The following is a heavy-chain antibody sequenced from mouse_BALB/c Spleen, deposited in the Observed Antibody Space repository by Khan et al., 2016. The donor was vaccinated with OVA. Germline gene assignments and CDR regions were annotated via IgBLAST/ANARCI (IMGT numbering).Heavy chain of an antibody. CDR2: ISYSGST. Sequence: EVQLQESGPGLVKPSQSLSLTCTVTGYSITSDYAWNWIRQFPGNKLEWMGYISYSGSTSYIPSLKSRISITRDTSKNQFFLQLNSVPSEDTATYCCARGRAYWGQGTLVTVSA. V-gene: IGHV3-2*02. CDR3: ARGRAY. J-gene: IGHJ3*01. D-gene: IGHD3-3*01. CDR1: GYSITSDYA.